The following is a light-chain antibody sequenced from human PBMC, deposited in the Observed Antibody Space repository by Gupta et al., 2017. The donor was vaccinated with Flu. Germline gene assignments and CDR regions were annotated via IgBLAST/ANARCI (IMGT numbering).Light chain of an antibody. CDR3: SSYTSSSTRV. V-gene: IGLV2-14*01. J-gene: IGLJ3*02. CDR2: EVS. CDR1: SSDIGGYNY. Sequence: QPALTQPAAVSGSPGQSITISCTATSSDIGGYNYVSWYQQRPGKAPKLMIYEVSNRPSGVSNRFSGSKSGNTASLTISGLQAEDEADYYCSSYTSSSTRVFGGGTKLTVL.